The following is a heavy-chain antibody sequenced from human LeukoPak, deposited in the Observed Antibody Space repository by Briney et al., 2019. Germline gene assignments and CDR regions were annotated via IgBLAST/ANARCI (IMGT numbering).Heavy chain of an antibody. CDR1: GFSFSSYS. CDR2: ISSSSSYI. J-gene: IGHJ4*02. CDR3: ARSRGYYCSAGSCYYPFDY. D-gene: IGHD2-15*01. V-gene: IGHV3-21*01. Sequence: GGSLRLSCAVSGFSFSSYSMNWVRQAPGKGLEWVSSISSSSSYIYYADSVKGRFTISRDNAKKSLYVQMNSRRAEDTAVYYCARSRGYYCSAGSCYYPFDYWGQGTLVTVSS.